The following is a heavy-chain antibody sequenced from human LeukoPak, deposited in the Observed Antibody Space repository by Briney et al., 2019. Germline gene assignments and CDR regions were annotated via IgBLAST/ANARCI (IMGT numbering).Heavy chain of an antibody. J-gene: IGHJ4*02. D-gene: IGHD3-22*01. CDR2: ISYDGSNK. CDR3: ARDALITMIVVGPIDY. CDR1: GFTFSSYA. Sequence: VQPGRSLRLSCAASGFTFSSYAMHWVRQAPAKGLEWVAVISYDGSNKYYADSVKGRFTISRDNSKNTLYLQMNSLRAEDAAVYYCARDALITMIVVGPIDYWGQGTLVTVSS. V-gene: IGHV3-30-3*01.